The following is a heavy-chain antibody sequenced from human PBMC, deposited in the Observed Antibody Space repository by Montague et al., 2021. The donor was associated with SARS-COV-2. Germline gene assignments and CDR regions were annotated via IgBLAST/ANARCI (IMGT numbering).Heavy chain of an antibody. V-gene: IGHV2-5*01. CDR3: AHRRPLGGYFAY. D-gene: IGHD3-10*01. CDR2: SYWYDDK. J-gene: IGHJ4*02. Sequence: LEWLALSYWYDDKRYSPSLKSRLTITKDTSKNQVVLTMTNMDPVDTATYYCAHRRPLGGYFAYWGQGILITVS.